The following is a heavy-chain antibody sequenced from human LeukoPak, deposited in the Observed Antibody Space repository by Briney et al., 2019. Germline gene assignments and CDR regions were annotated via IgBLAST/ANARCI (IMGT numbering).Heavy chain of an antibody. Sequence: PGGSLRLSCAASGFTFSSYAMSWVRQAPGKGLEWVSAISGSGGSTYYADSVKGRLTISRDNSKNTLYLQMNSLRAEDTAVYYCAEDRVSVYYYDSSGYYYFDYWGQGTLVTVSS. CDR3: AEDRVSVYYYDSSGYYYFDY. J-gene: IGHJ4*02. V-gene: IGHV3-23*01. CDR2: ISGSGGST. CDR1: GFTFSSYA. D-gene: IGHD3-22*01.